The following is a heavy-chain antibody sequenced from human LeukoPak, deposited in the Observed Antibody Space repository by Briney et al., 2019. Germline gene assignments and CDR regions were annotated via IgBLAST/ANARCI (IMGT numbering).Heavy chain of an antibody. CDR1: GFIFTKAW. CDR3: NTAEGLASWPMFSY. V-gene: IGHV3-15*01. D-gene: IGHD3-10*01. J-gene: IGHJ4*02. CDR2: IKSKSDGGTI. Sequence: GGSLRLSCAASGFIFTKAWMSWVRQAPGKGLEWVGRIKSKSDGGTIDYASPVKGRFTISRDDSKNTLYLQRSSLKTEDTAVYYCNTAEGLASWPMFSYWGQGTQVTVSS.